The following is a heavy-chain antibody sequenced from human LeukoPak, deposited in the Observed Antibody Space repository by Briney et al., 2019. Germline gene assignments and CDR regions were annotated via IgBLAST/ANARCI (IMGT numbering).Heavy chain of an antibody. J-gene: IGHJ4*02. D-gene: IGHD6-6*01. CDR1: DGSISSDGYS. CDR3: ARDGEYSSSFDY. V-gene: IGHV4-30-2*01. Sequence: SETLSLTCAVSDGSISSDGYSWSWIRQPPGKGLEWIGYIYHSGSTYHNPSLKSRVTISVDRSKNQFSLKLSSVTAADTAVYYCARDGEYSSSFDYWGQGTLVTVSS. CDR2: IYHSGST.